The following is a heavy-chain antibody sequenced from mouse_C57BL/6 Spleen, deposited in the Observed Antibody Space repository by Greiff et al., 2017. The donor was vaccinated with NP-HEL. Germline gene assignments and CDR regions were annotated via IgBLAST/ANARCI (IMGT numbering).Heavy chain of an antibody. V-gene: IGHV1-64*01. Sequence: QVQLKQPGAELVKPGASVKLSCKASGYTFTSYWMHWVKQRPGQGLEWIGMIHPNSGSTNYNEKFKSKATLTVDKSSSTAYMQLSSLTSEDSAVYYCATLYGNYWYFDVWGTGTTVTVSS. CDR2: IHPNSGST. CDR3: ATLYGNYWYFDV. D-gene: IGHD2-1*01. CDR1: GYTFTSYW. J-gene: IGHJ1*03.